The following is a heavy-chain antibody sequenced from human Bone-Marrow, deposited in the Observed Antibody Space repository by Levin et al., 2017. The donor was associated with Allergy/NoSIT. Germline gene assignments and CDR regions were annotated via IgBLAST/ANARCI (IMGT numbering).Heavy chain of an antibody. Sequence: GESLKISCAASGLTFKNYAMNWVRQAPGKGLEWVSSISENGDTTDYADSVKGRFTISRDNSESTLYLQMNSLTAEDTAVYYCAKQYVDVWGQGTTVTVSS. CDR1: GLTFKNYA. CDR3: AKQYVDV. J-gene: IGHJ6*02. D-gene: IGHD2/OR15-2a*01. V-gene: IGHV3-23*01. CDR2: ISENGDTT.